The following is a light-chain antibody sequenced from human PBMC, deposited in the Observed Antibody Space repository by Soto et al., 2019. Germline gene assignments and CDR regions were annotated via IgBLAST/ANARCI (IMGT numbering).Light chain of an antibody. CDR2: EGN. V-gene: IGLV2-23*01. J-gene: IGLJ1*01. Sequence: SVLNQPASVFGSPGPSITISRTGTNNEVGSYNLVSWYQQRPGQAPKLIIYEGNKRPSGVSNRFSASKSANTASLTISGLQAEDEADYYCCSYAGSSTVYVFGTGTKVTVL. CDR3: CSYAGSSTVYV. CDR1: NNEVGSYNL.